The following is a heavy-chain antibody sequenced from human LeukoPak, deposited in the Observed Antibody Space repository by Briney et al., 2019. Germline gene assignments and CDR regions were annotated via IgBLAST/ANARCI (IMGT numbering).Heavy chain of an antibody. D-gene: IGHD6-19*01. J-gene: IGHJ4*02. V-gene: IGHV3-53*01. CDR3: ARKTSGGWSFDY. CDR2: IYSDNT. Sequence: PGGSLRLSCTVSGFTVSSNSMSWVRQAPGKGLEWVSFIYSDNTHYSDSVKGRFTISRDNAKNSVYLQMNSLRAEDTAVYYCARKTSGGWSFDYWGQGTLVTVSS. CDR1: GFTVSSNS.